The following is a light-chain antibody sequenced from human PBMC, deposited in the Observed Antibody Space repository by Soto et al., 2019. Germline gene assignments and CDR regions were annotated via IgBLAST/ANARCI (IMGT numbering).Light chain of an antibody. CDR2: AAS. Sequence: DIQLTQSPSFLSASVGDRVTITCRASQGISSYLAWYRQKPGKAPKLLIYAASTLQSGVPSRFSGSGSGTEFTLTISSLQPEDFATYYCQQFKSYSYTFGQGTKLEIK. J-gene: IGKJ2*01. CDR1: QGISSY. V-gene: IGKV1-9*01. CDR3: QQFKSYSYT.